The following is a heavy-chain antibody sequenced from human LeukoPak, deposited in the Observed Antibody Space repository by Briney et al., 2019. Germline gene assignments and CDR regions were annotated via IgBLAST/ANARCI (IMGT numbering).Heavy chain of an antibody. D-gene: IGHD6-6*01. CDR3: ARDFSSS. CDR2: ISYDGSNK. Sequence: GGSLRLSCAASGFTFSSYAMHWVRQAPGKGLEWVAVISYDGSNKYYADSVKGRFTISRDNSKNTLYLQMNSLRAEDTAVYYCARDFSSSWGQGTLVTVSS. V-gene: IGHV3-30*01. J-gene: IGHJ5*02. CDR1: GFTFSSYA.